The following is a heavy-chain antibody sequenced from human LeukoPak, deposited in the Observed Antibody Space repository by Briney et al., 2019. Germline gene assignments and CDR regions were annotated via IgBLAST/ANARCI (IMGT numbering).Heavy chain of an antibody. D-gene: IGHD2-8*01. CDR3: ARASFNVVFGNWFDP. CDR2: VYYSGST. Sequence: PSETLSLTCTVSSGSIGSSSNYWGWIRQAPGKGLEWIGNVYYSGSTFYNPSLKSRVIISVETSKNQFSLKLRSVTAADTAIYYCARASFNVVFGNWFDPWGQGTLVTVSS. J-gene: IGHJ5*02. CDR1: SGSIGSSSNY. V-gene: IGHV4-39*01.